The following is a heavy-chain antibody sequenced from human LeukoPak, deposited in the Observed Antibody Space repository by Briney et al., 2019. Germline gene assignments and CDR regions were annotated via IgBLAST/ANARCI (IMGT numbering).Heavy chain of an antibody. V-gene: IGHV3-66*01. CDR3: ASDSEQQVDAPDV. D-gene: IGHD6-13*01. CDR2: TYSDGST. CDR1: GFTRSSHF. J-gene: IGHJ6*02. Sequence: GSLRLFRAGSGFTRSSHFWTLVRRGPGKGLEWVSITYSDGSTYYADSVKGRFTISRDSSNNTVYLQMNSLRAEDTALYYCASDSEQQVDAPDVWGQGTTVTVSS.